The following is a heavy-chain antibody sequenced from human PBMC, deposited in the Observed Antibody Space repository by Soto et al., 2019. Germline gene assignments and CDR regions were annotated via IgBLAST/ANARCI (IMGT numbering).Heavy chain of an antibody. CDR3: AVSYYDFDY. CDR2: ISSSGSTI. CDR1: GFTFSSYE. D-gene: IGHD1-26*01. V-gene: IGHV3-48*03. Sequence: GGSLRLSCAASGFTFSSYEMNWVRQAPGKGLEWVSYISSSGSTIYYADSVKGRFTISRDNAKNSLYLQMNSLRAEDTAVYYCAVSYYDFDYWGQGTLVTVSS. J-gene: IGHJ4*02.